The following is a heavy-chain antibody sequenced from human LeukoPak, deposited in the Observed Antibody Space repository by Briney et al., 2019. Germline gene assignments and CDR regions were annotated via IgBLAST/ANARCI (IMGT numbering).Heavy chain of an antibody. J-gene: IGHJ4*02. CDR1: GGSISNYY. V-gene: IGHV4-4*07. CDR3: ARNVYGSGSYYLDY. Sequence: KPSETLSLTCIVSGGSISNYYWGWIRQPAGKGLEWIGRIYSSGSTNYNPSLKSRVTMSVDTSKNQFSMKLSSVTAADTAVYYCARNVYGSGSYYLDYWGQGTLVTVSS. D-gene: IGHD3-10*01. CDR2: IYSSGST.